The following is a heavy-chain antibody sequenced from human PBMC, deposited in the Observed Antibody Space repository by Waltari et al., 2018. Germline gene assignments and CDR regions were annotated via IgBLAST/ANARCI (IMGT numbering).Heavy chain of an antibody. V-gene: IGHV3-30*03. J-gene: IGHJ6*02. CDR1: GFPFSSSG. Sequence: QVQLVESGGGVVQPGRSLRLSCAASGFPFSSSGMHWVCQTPGRGLEWVAVISSDGSRKSYADSVKGRFSISRDNSKNSLSLEMNSLRPEDTAVYYCASCTGGNCYYYGFDVWGQGTTVTVSS. CDR2: ISSDGSRK. CDR3: ASCTGGNCYYYGFDV. D-gene: IGHD2-8*02.